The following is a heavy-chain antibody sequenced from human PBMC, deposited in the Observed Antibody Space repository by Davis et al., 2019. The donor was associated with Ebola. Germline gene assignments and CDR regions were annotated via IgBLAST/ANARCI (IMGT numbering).Heavy chain of an antibody. D-gene: IGHD3-3*01. CDR3: ARGKPVLRFLEWYNWFDP. V-gene: IGHV1-8*01. J-gene: IGHJ5*02. Sequence: ASVKVSCKASGYTFTSYDINWVRQATGQGLEWMGWMNPNSGNTGYAQKFQGRVTMTRNTSISTAYMELSSLRSEDTAVYYCARGKPVLRFLEWYNWFDPWGQGTLVTVSS. CDR2: MNPNSGNT. CDR1: GYTFTSYD.